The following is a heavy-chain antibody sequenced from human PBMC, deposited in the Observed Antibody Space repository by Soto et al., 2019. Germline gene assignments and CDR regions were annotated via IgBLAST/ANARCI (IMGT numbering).Heavy chain of an antibody. CDR1: GVTFTSYT. CDR3: ARIIGTYCGGDCSPWDDY. Sequence: QVHLVQSGAEVKKPGSSVKVSCKISGVTFTSYTIGWVRQALGQGLEWMGGITPIFNSANYARKFQGRISISADASTNTAHMELRSLSSEDSAMYYCARIIGTYCGGDCSPWDDYWGQGTLVTVSS. CDR2: ITPIFNSA. D-gene: IGHD2-21*02. J-gene: IGHJ4*02. V-gene: IGHV1-69*12.